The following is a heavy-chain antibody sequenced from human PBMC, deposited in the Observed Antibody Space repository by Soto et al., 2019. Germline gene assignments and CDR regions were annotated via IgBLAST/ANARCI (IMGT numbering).Heavy chain of an antibody. CDR3: TRDRRIVVVPAAPDY. J-gene: IGHJ4*02. Sequence: SXXLSCTASGFTFGDYAMSWFRQAPGKGLERVGFIRSKAYGGTTEYAASVKGRFTISRDDSKSIAYLQMNSLKTEDTAVYYCTRDRRIVVVPAAPDYWGQGTLVTVSS. CDR1: GFTFGDYA. V-gene: IGHV3-49*03. CDR2: IRSKAYGGTT. D-gene: IGHD2-2*01.